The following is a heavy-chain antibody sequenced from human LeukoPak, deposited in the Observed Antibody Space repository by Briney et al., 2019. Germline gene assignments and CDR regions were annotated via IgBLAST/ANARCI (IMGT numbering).Heavy chain of an antibody. CDR3: AKDINVDTAMVQAFDI. CDR2: IYSGTI. D-gene: IGHD5-18*01. CDR1: GFTVSSNS. J-gene: IGHJ3*02. V-gene: IGHV3-53*01. Sequence: GGSLRLSCTVSGFTVSSNSMSWVRQAPGKGLEWVSFIYSGTIHYSDSVKGRFTISRDNSKNTLYLQMNSLRAEDTAVYYCAKDINVDTAMVQAFDIWGQGTMVTVSS.